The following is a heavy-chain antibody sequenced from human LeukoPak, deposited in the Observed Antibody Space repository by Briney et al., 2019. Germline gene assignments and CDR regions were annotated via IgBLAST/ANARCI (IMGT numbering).Heavy chain of an antibody. D-gene: IGHD3-3*01. CDR2: IDHRGDT. CDR1: GGSFSRYY. J-gene: IGHJ4*03. Sequence: SRTLSLTCAVYGGSFSRYYWSWIRQSPGKGLEWIAEIDHRGDTNYNPSVKSRVTISVDTSKNQYSLKVRSLSAADTAVYYCARGATISEPGYFDFWGQGTLVIGSS. CDR3: ARGATISEPGYFDF. V-gene: IGHV4-34*01.